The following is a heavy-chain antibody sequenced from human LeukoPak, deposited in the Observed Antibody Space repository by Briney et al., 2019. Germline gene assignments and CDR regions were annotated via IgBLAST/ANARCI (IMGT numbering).Heavy chain of an antibody. CDR1: GFPVSSNY. CDR3: ARALPFGGWFDP. V-gene: IGHV3-66*01. D-gene: IGHD3-16*01. Sequence: GGSLRLSCAASGFPVSSNYMSWVRQAPGKGLEWVSVIYGGGTTYYADSMKGRSTISRDTSKNILYLQINSLRAEDTAVYYCARALPFGGWFDPWGQGTLVTVSS. CDR2: IYGGGTT. J-gene: IGHJ5*02.